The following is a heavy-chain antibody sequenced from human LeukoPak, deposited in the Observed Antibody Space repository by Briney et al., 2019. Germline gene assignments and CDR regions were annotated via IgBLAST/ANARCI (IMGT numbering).Heavy chain of an antibody. D-gene: IGHD4-11*01. CDR3: AREHSNPLRGSYYYYYMDV. Sequence: GGSLRLSCAASGFTFSDYYMSWIRQAPEKGLEWVSYISSSGSTIYYADSVKGRFTISRDNAKNSLYLQMNSLRAEDTVLYYCAREHSNPLRGSYYYYYMDVWGKGTMVTVSS. V-gene: IGHV3-11*01. CDR2: ISSSGSTI. CDR1: GFTFSDYY. J-gene: IGHJ6*03.